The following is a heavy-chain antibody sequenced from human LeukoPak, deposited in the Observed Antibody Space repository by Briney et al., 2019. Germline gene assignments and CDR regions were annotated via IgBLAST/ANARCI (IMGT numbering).Heavy chain of an antibody. CDR3: AGGPGSHFDY. V-gene: IGHV4-34*01. D-gene: IGHD3-10*01. CDR2: INHSGST. J-gene: IGHJ4*02. CDR1: GGSFSGYY. Sequence: SETLSLTCAVYGGSFSGYYWSWIRQPPGKGLEWIGEINHSGSTNYNPSLKSRVTISVDTSKNQFSLNLSSLSSADPALYYCAGGPGSHFDYWGQGTLVTVSS.